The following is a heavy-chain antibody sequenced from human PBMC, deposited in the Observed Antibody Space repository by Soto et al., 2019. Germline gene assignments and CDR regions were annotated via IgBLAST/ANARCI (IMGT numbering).Heavy chain of an antibody. J-gene: IGHJ4*02. CDR1: GGSISSSCCF. V-gene: IGHV4-39*01. CDR3: AGHVAGSSGCSPTDHFDF. D-gene: IGHD6-19*01. CDR2: VSYTWRT. Sequence: QVQLQESGPGLVEPSETLFLTCSVSGGSISSSCCFWAWVRQAPGLGPEFLGSVSYTWRTYYNLSLMSRVTRSVDMSKDPFSLRLSSETDAVTALHFGAGHVAGSSGCSPTDHFDFWGQGALVTVSS.